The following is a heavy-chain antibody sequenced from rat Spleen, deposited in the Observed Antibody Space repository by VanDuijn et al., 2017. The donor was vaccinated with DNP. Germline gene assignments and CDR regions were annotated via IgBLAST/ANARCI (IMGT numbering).Heavy chain of an antibody. V-gene: IGHV5S23*01. J-gene: IGHJ1*01. Sequence: EVQLVESGGGLVQPGRSLKLSCAASGFTFRDYNMAWVRQAPAKGLEWVAYIGSPAYAPYYADSVKGRFTISSDNAKNTLYLQMNSLRSEDTATYYCARAKYSSHYWYFDFWGPGTMVTVSS. D-gene: IGHD1-2*01. CDR2: IGSPAYAP. CDR3: ARAKYSSHYWYFDF. CDR1: GFTFRDYN.